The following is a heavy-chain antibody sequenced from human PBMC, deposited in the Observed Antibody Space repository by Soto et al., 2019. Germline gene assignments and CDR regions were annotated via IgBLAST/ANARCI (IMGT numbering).Heavy chain of an antibody. Sequence: ASVKVSXKASGYTFTSYYMHWVRQAPGQGLEWMGIINPSGGSTSYAQKFQGRVTMTRDTSTSTVYMELSSLRSEDTAVYYCARAGTYNWNYYYYYYYMDVWSKGTTVTVSS. CDR2: INPSGGST. CDR3: ARAGTYNWNYYYYYYYMDV. J-gene: IGHJ6*03. V-gene: IGHV1-46*03. D-gene: IGHD1-7*01. CDR1: GYTFTSYY.